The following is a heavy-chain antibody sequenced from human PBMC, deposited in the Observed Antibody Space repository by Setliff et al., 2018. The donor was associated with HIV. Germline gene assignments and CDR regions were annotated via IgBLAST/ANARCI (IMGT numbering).Heavy chain of an antibody. CDR1: GFTVSSNY. V-gene: IGHV3-53*01. Sequence: PGGSLRLSCAASGFTVSSNYMHWVRQAPGKGLEWVSVIYSDATTYFADSVRGRFTISRDNSKNTVDLQMNSLTTDDTAVYYCAREVPGDRRLGHWFDPWGQGSLVTVSS. D-gene: IGHD7-27*01. CDR3: AREVPGDRRLGHWFDP. CDR2: IYSDATT. J-gene: IGHJ5*02.